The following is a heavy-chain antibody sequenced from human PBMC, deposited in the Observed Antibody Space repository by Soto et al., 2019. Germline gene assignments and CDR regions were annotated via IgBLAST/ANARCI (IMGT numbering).Heavy chain of an antibody. D-gene: IGHD2-15*01. J-gene: IGHJ6*04. CDR3: ARDLLVVTRPFGMDV. CDR2: IWYDGSNK. V-gene: IGHV3-33*01. CDR1: GFTFSSYG. Sequence: HPGGSLRLSCAASGFTFSSYGMHWVRQAPGKGLEWVAVIWYDGSNKYYADSVKGRFTISRDNSKNTLYLQMNSLRAEDTAVYYCARDLLVVTRPFGMDVWGKGTTVTVSS.